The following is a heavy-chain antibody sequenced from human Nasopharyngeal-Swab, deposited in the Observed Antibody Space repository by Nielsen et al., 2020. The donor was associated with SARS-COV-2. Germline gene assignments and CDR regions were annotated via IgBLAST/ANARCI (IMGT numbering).Heavy chain of an antibody. V-gene: IGHV7-4-1*02. Sequence: ASVTVSCKASGYTFTSYAMHWVRQAPGQGLEWMGWINTNTGNPTYAQGFTGRFVFSLDTSVSTAYLQISSLKAEDTAVYYCAREGGSGGYRDRYYGMDVWGQGTTVTVSS. CDR1: GYTFTSYA. D-gene: IGHD6-19*01. J-gene: IGHJ6*02. CDR2: INTNTGNP. CDR3: AREGGSGGYRDRYYGMDV.